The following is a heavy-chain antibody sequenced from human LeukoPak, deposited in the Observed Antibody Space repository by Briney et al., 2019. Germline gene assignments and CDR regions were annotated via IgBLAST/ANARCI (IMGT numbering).Heavy chain of an antibody. D-gene: IGHD3-22*01. CDR1: GYTFTSYY. Sequence: ASVKVSCKASGYTFTSYYMHWVRQAPGQGLEWMGIINPSGGSTSYAQKFQGRVTMTRDMSTSTVYMELSSLRSEDTAVYYCARSRRSGYYFYYYYYYMDVWGKGTTVTVS. CDR3: ARSRRSGYYFYYYYYYMDV. J-gene: IGHJ6*03. CDR2: INPSGGST. V-gene: IGHV1-46*01.